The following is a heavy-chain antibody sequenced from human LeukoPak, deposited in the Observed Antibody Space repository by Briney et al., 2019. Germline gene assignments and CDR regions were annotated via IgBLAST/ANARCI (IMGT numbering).Heavy chain of an antibody. CDR2: IYYSGST. CDR1: GGSISSYY. CDR3: ARSEDIVVVPAPLDV. J-gene: IGHJ6*02. Sequence: SETLSLTCTVSGGSISSYYWSWIRQPPGKGLEWIGYIYYSGSTNYNPSLKSRVTISVDTTKNQFSLKLSSVTAADTAVYYCARSEDIVVVPAPLDVWGQGTTVTVSS. V-gene: IGHV4-59*01. D-gene: IGHD2-2*01.